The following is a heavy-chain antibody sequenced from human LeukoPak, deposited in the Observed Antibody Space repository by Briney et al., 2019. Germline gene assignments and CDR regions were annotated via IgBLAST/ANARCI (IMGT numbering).Heavy chain of an antibody. CDR3: ARGEEDTAMVNY. Sequence: SETLSLTCTASGGSISSGGYYWSWIRQHPGKGLEWIGYIYYSGSTYYNPSLKSRVTISVDTSKNQFSLKLSSVTAADTAVYYCARGEEDTAMVNYWGQGTLVTVSS. D-gene: IGHD5-18*01. CDR1: GGSISSGGYY. CDR2: IYYSGST. V-gene: IGHV4-31*03. J-gene: IGHJ4*02.